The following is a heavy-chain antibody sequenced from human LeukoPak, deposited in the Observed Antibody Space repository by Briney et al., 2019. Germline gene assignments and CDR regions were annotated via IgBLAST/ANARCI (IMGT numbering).Heavy chain of an antibody. CDR1: GFTFSGSA. CDR3: TAVLLPGTFDY. J-gene: IGHJ4*02. D-gene: IGHD2-15*01. V-gene: IGHV3-73*01. Sequence: GGSLRLSCAASGFTFSGSAMHWVRQASGKGLEWVGRIRSKANSYATAYAASVKGRFTISRDDSKNTAYLQMNSLKTEDAAVYYCTAVLLPGTFDYWGQGTLVTVS. CDR2: IRSKANSYAT.